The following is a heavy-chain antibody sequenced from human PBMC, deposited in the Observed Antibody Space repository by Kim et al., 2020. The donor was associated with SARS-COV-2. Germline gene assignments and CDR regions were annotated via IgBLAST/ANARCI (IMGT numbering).Heavy chain of an antibody. D-gene: IGHD3-3*01. Sequence: SETLSLTCTVSGGSVSSGSYYWSWIRQPPGKGLEWIGVIYYSGSTNYNPSLKSRVTISVYTSKNQFSLKLSSVTAADTAVYYCARDRYYEFWSGHPYDYYGMDVWGQGTPVTVSS. CDR3: ARDRYYEFWSGHPYDYYGMDV. CDR1: GGSVSSGSYY. J-gene: IGHJ6*02. V-gene: IGHV4-61*01. CDR2: IYYSGST.